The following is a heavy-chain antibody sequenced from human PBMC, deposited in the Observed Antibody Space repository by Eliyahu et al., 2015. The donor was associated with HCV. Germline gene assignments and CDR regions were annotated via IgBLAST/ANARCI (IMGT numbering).Heavy chain of an antibody. V-gene: IGHV3-11*05. Sequence: QVQLVESGGGLVKPGGSLRLSCAASGFTXSDYYXSWIRRXPGKGLEWVSXISSSSSYTNYADSVKGRFTISRDNAKNSLYLQMNSLRAEDTAVYYCARDPPPLYYYDSSGYYPNNGMDVWGQGTTVTVSS. D-gene: IGHD3-22*01. CDR3: ARDPPPLYYYDSSGYYPNNGMDV. CDR1: GFTXSDYY. CDR2: ISSSSSYT. J-gene: IGHJ6*02.